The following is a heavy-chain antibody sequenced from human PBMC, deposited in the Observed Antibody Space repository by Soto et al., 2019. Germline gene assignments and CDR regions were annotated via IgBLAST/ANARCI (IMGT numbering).Heavy chain of an antibody. D-gene: IGHD3-22*01. V-gene: IGHV1-18*01. CDR1: GYTFSSYG. CDR3: ARDRDSSGSLSGY. CDR2: ISTYNGNT. Sequence: ASVEVSCKASGYTFSSYGITWVRQAPGQGPEWMGWISTYNGNTNYAQKFQGRVTLTTDTFTSTTNMELTSLTSDDTAVYYCARDRDSSGSLSGYWGQGTLVTVSS. J-gene: IGHJ4*02.